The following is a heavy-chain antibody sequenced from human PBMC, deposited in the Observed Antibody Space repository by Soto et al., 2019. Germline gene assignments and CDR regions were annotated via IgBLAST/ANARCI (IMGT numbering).Heavy chain of an antibody. CDR1: GFTFRNYA. D-gene: IGHD4-17*01. CDR3: AKDAVSGDGIWLMDS. J-gene: IGHJ5*02. V-gene: IGHV3-23*01. Sequence: VGSLRLSRAASGFTFRNYAMTWARQAPGKGLEWVSSLLRSGSSAYYADSVRGRFTISSDTSANSLYLQMDNLRAEDTAIYYCAKDAVSGDGIWLMDSWGQGTVVTVSS. CDR2: LLRSGSSA.